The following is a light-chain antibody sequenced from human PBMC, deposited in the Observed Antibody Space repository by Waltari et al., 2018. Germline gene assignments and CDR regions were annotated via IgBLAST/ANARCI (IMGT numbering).Light chain of an antibody. CDR3: QQRSNWPRLFT. CDR2: DAS. V-gene: IGKV3-11*01. Sequence: EIVLTQSPATLSLSPGERATLSCRASQSVSSYLAWYQQKPGQAPRLLISDASNRATGIPARFSGSGSGTDFTLTISSLEPEDFAVYYCQQRSNWPRLFTFGPGTKVDIK. CDR1: QSVSSY. J-gene: IGKJ3*01.